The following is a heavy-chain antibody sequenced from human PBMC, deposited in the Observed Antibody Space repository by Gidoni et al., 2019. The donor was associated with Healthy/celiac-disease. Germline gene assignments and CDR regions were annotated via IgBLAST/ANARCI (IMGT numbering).Heavy chain of an antibody. CDR1: GFTFGDYA. CDR3: TPYAGFWSGAYFDY. J-gene: IGHJ4*02. D-gene: IGHD3-3*01. CDR2: IRSKAYGGTT. Sequence: EVQLVESGGGLVQPGRSLRLSCTASGFTFGDYAMSWFRQAPGKGLEWVGFIRSKAYGGTTEYAASVKGRFTISRDDSKSIAYLQMNSLKTEDTAVYYCTPYAGFWSGAYFDYWGQGTLVTVSS. V-gene: IGHV3-49*03.